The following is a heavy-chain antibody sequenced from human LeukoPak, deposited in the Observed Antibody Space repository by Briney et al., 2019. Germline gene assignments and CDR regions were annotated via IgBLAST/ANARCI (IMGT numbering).Heavy chain of an antibody. D-gene: IGHD3-22*01. CDR1: GYTFTGYY. J-gene: IGHJ5*02. V-gene: IGHV1-2*02. CDR3: ARDLAPTSYYYDGNNWFDP. Sequence: ASVKVSCKASGYTFTGYYMHWVRQAPGQGLEWMGWTNPNSGGTNYAQKFQGRVTMTRDTSISTAYLELSRLRSDDTAVYYCARDLAPTSYYYDGNNWFDPWGQGTLVTVSS. CDR2: TNPNSGGT.